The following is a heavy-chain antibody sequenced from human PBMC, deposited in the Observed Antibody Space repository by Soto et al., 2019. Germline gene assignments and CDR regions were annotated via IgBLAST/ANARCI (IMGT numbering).Heavy chain of an antibody. Sequence: VQLVQSGAEVKKPGSSVKVYCKASGGTFSNYPFIWVRQAPGQGLDWMGGIIPIFGTTDYGQRFQGRVKITADQRTKTAYMELSSLRSDDTAVYYCARGLYCGGGCYSHFDYWGQGTLVTVSS. CDR2: IIPIFGTT. CDR3: ARGLYCGGGCYSHFDY. V-gene: IGHV1-69*01. J-gene: IGHJ4*02. CDR1: GGTFSNYP. D-gene: IGHD2-21*02.